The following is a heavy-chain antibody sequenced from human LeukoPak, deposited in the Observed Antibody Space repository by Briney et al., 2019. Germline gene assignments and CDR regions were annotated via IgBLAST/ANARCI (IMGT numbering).Heavy chain of an antibody. CDR2: IYTSGST. CDR1: GGSISSYY. D-gene: IGHD7-27*01. CDR3: ASLNWEYWYFDL. J-gene: IGHJ2*01. V-gene: IGHV4-4*07. Sequence: SETLSLTCTVSGGSISSYYWSWIRQPAGKGLEWIGRIYTSGSTNYNPSLKSRVTMSVDTSKNQFSLKLNSVTAADTAVYYCASLNWEYWYFDLWGRGTLVTVSS.